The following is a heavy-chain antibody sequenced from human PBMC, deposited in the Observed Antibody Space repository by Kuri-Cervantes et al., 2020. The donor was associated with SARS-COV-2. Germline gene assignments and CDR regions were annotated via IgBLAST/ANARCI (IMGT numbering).Heavy chain of an antibody. CDR3: ARGSWNYPFDY. V-gene: IGHV4-61*01. J-gene: IGHJ4*02. CDR1: GGSVSSGSHY. Sequence: GSLRLSCIVSGGSVSSGSHYWSWIRQPPGKGLEWIGYIYYSGSTNYNPSLKSRVTISVDTSKNQFSLKLSSVTAADTAVYYCARGSWNYPFDYWGQGTLVTVSS. CDR2: IYYSGST. D-gene: IGHD1-7*01.